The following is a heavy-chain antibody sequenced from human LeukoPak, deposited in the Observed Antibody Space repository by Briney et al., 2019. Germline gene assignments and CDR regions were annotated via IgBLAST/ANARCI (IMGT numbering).Heavy chain of an antibody. Sequence: PSETLSLTCTVSGGSINSDSSSWAWIRQHPGKGLERIGYIYYTGGTHYNPSLKSRLTISVDTSENHFSLKLSSVTAADTAIYFCARAPGAFDIWGQGTMVTVSS. CDR2: IYYTGGT. V-gene: IGHV4-31*03. CDR3: ARAPGAFDI. CDR1: GGSINSDSSS. J-gene: IGHJ3*02.